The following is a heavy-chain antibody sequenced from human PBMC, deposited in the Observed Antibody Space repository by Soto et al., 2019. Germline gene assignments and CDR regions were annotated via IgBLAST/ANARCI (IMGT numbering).Heavy chain of an antibody. CDR3: ARDLIAATPFYDYYYMDV. Sequence: QVQLQESGPGLVKPSQTLSLTCTVSGGSISSGGYYWSWLRQHPGKGLEWIGYIYYSGSTYYNPSLKSRVTISVDTSKNQFSLKLSSVTAADTAVYYCARDLIAATPFYDYYYMDVWGKGTTVTVYS. CDR2: IYYSGST. V-gene: IGHV4-31*03. CDR1: GGSISSGGYY. D-gene: IGHD2-15*01. J-gene: IGHJ6*03.